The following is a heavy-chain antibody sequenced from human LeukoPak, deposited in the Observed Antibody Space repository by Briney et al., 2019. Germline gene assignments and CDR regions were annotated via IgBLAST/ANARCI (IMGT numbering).Heavy chain of an antibody. D-gene: IGHD3-10*01. Sequence: GGSLRLSCAASGFTFSNYAMSWVRQAPGRGLEWVATISDSGDSTYYADSVKGRFTISRDNSKKTLYLQMDSLRAEDTAIHYCAKVPYSDYGSGRPPCMDVWGQGTTVAVSS. CDR2: ISDSGDST. CDR3: AKVPYSDYGSGRPPCMDV. J-gene: IGHJ6*02. CDR1: GFTFSNYA. V-gene: IGHV3-23*01.